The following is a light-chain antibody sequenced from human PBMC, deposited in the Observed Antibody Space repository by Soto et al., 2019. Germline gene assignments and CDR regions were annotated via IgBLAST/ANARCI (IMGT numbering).Light chain of an antibody. CDR3: QKFNTAPLT. Sequence: DIQMTQSPSSLSASVGDRVTITCRASQDISVYLAWYQQKPGKVPKLLIYSASTLQSGVPSPFSGSGSATDFTLTISSLQPEDVATYYCQKFNTAPLTFGQGTRLEIK. J-gene: IGKJ5*01. V-gene: IGKV1-27*01. CDR2: SAS. CDR1: QDISVY.